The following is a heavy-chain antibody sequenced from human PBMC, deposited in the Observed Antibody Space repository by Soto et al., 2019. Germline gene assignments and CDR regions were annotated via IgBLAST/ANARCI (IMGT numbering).Heavy chain of an antibody. D-gene: IGHD1-1*01. J-gene: IGHJ4*02. CDR2: IYYNGNT. CDR3: ARHGPLSNNWNQLDY. CDR1: GGSISSSPYY. V-gene: IGHV4-39*01. Sequence: SETLSLTCTVSGGSISSSPYYWGWIRQPPGKGLEWIGNIYYNGNTFYNPSLKSRVTISIDTSKNQFSLKLSSVTAADTAVYYCARHGPLSNNWNQLDYWGQGTLVTVSS.